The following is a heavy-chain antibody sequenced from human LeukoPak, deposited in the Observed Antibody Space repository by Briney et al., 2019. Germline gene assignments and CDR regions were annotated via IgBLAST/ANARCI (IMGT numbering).Heavy chain of an antibody. D-gene: IGHD7-27*01. V-gene: IGHV4-59*01. CDR2: IYYSGST. J-gene: IGHJ4*02. CDR3: ARRANWGFFDY. CDR1: GGSISSYY. Sequence: SETLSLTCTVSGGSISSYYWSWIRQPPGKGLEWIGYIYYSGSTNYNPSLKSRVTISVDTSKNHFSLKLSSVTAADTAVYYCARRANWGFFDYWGQGTLVTVSS.